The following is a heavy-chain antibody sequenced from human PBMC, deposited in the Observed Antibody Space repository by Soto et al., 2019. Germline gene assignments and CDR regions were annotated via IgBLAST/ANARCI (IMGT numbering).Heavy chain of an antibody. V-gene: IGHV3-48*02. CDR1: GFTFSSFS. CDR2: ISSSYSTI. CDR3: ARGLTFGGLVGWVRFEL. Sequence: EVQLVESGGGLVQPGGSLRLSCAASGFTFSSFSMNWVRQAPGKGLEWVSYISSSYSTIYYADSVKGRFTISRANAKNSLYRQMTSLRDEDTAVYYCARGLTFGGLVGWVRFELWGRGTLLTVSS. D-gene: IGHD3-16*02. J-gene: IGHJ2*01.